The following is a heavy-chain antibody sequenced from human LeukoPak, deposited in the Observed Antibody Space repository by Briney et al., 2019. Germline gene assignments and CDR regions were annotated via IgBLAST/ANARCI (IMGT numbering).Heavy chain of an antibody. CDR3: AKDLVVTPNYDFWSGYPGDGMDV. CDR1: GFTFSSYG. J-gene: IGHJ6*02. CDR2: ISYDGSNK. Sequence: GGSLRLSCAASGFTFSSYGMHWVRQAPGKRLEWVAVISYDGSNKYYADSVKGRFTISRDNSKNTLYLQMNSLRAEDTAVYYCAKDLVVTPNYDFWSGYPGDGMDVWGQGTTVTVSS. V-gene: IGHV3-30*18. D-gene: IGHD3-3*01.